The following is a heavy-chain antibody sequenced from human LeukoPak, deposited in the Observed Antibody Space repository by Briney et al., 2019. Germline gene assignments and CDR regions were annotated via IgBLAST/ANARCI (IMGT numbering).Heavy chain of an antibody. CDR2: IYSGGTT. CDR1: GFTVSNNY. CDR3: ASTFSGKRYFQH. J-gene: IGHJ1*01. V-gene: IGHV3-66*01. Sequence: GGSLRLSCAASGFTVSNNYMTWVRQAPGKGLEWVSVIYSGGTTYYADSVKGRFTISRDNSKNTLYLQMNSLRAEDTAVYHCASTFSGKRYFQHWGQGTLVTVSS. D-gene: IGHD2/OR15-2a*01.